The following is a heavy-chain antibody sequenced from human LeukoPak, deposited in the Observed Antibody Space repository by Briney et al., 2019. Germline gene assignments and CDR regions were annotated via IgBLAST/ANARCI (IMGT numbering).Heavy chain of an antibody. D-gene: IGHD4-17*01. V-gene: IGHV4-61*08. CDR2: IYYSGST. CDR1: GGSISSGDYY. CDR3: ARAMVTTYYYMDV. J-gene: IGHJ6*03. Sequence: SETLSLTCTVSGGSISSGDYYWSWIRQPPGKGLEWIGYIYYSGSTNYNPSLKSRVTMSVDTSKNQFSLKLSSVTAADTAVYYCARAMVTTYYYMDVWGKGTTVTVSS.